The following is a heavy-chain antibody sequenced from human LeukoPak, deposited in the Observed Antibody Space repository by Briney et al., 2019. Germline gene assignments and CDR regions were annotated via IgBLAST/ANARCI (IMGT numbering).Heavy chain of an antibody. D-gene: IGHD6-19*01. Sequence: SETLSPTCTVSGGSISSGSYYWSWIRQPAGKGLEWIGRIYTSGSTNYNPSLKSRATISVDTSKNQFSLKLSSVTAADTAVYYCARVSSGWYGIFDYWGQGTLVTVSS. CDR2: IYTSGST. CDR3: ARVSSGWYGIFDY. CDR1: GGSISSGSYY. J-gene: IGHJ4*02. V-gene: IGHV4-61*02.